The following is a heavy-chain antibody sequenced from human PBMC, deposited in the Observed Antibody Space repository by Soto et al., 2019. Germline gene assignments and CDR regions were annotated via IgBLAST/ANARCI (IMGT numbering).Heavy chain of an antibody. D-gene: IGHD3-10*01. Sequence: ASETLSLTCTVSGGSISSISSYWGWIRQPPGKGLEWIGNVYYSGSTYSNPSLKSRLTISADTSKNQFSLKLSSVTAADTAVYFCARQSEYYYASGRADHLYGMDVWCQGTTVT. V-gene: IGHV4-39*01. CDR3: ARQSEYYYASGRADHLYGMDV. CDR1: GGSISSISSY. J-gene: IGHJ6*02. CDR2: VYYSGST.